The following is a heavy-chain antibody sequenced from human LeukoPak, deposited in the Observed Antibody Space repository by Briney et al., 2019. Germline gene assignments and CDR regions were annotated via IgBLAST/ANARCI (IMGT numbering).Heavy chain of an antibody. CDR3: ATGYCSSTNCRIDY. CDR2: IRVYNGDT. V-gene: IGHV1-18*01. J-gene: IGHJ4*02. D-gene: IGHD2-2*03. CDR1: GYTFTNYG. Sequence: GASVKVSCKASGYTFTNYGINWVRQAPGQGLEWMGWIRVYNGDTNYAQKLQGRVTMTTDTSTSTAYMELRSLRSDDTAVYYCATGYCSSTNCRIDYWGQGTLVTVSS.